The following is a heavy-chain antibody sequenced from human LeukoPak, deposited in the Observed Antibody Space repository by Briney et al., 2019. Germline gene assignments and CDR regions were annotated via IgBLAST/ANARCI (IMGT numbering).Heavy chain of an antibody. D-gene: IGHD3-10*01. Sequence: ASVKVSCKASGGTFSSYAISWVRRAPGQGLEWMGRIIPILGIANYAQKFQGRVTITADKSTSTAYMELSSLRSEDTAVYYCARDSEITMVRGVTNNADYWGQGTLVTVSS. CDR2: IIPILGIA. CDR3: ARDSEITMVRGVTNNADY. CDR1: GGTFSSYA. V-gene: IGHV1-69*04. J-gene: IGHJ4*02.